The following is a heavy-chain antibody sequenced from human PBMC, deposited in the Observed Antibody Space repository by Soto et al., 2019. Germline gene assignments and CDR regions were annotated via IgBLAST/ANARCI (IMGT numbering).Heavy chain of an antibody. J-gene: IGHJ5*02. CDR2: IYHSGST. CDR3: ARSSIVPGNINWFDP. CDR1: GGSISSGGYS. Sequence: QLQLQESGSGLVKPSQTLSLTCAVSGGSISSGGYSWSWIRQPPGKGLEWIGYIYHSGSTYYNPSLKSRVTISVDRSKNQFSLKLSSVTAADTAVYYCARSSIVPGNINWFDPWGQGTLVTVSS. D-gene: IGHD2-8*01. V-gene: IGHV4-30-2*01.